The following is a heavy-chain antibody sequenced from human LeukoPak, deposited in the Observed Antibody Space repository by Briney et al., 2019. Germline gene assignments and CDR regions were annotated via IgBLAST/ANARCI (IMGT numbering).Heavy chain of an antibody. CDR2: ISGSGGST. D-gene: IGHD3-22*01. V-gene: IGHV3-23*01. J-gene: IGHJ4*02. CDR1: GFTFSSYA. CDR3: AKAGDSSGYNYFDY. Sequence: PGGSLRLSCAASGFTFSSYAMSWVRQAPGKGLEWVSAISGSGGSTYYADSVKGRFTTSRDNSKNTLYLQMNSLRAEDTAVYYCAKAGDSSGYNYFDYWGQGTLVTVSS.